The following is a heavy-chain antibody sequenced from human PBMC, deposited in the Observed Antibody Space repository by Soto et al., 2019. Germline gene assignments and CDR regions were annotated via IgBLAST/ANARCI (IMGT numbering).Heavy chain of an antibody. CDR1: GFTFSSYW. CDR2: INPDGSTT. CDR3: ARVAIGSYYFEY. Sequence: PGGSLRLSCAASGFTFSSYWMHWVRQAPGKGLVWVSRINPDGSTTSYADSVKGRFTISRDSAKDTLYLQMNSLRAEDTAVYYCARVAIGSYYFEYWGQGTLDTVSS. V-gene: IGHV3-74*01. J-gene: IGHJ4*02. D-gene: IGHD3-10*01.